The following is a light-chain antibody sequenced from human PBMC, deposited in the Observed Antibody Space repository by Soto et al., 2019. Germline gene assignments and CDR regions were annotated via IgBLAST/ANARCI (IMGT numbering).Light chain of an antibody. J-gene: IGKJ4*01. CDR2: KAS. CDR3: LQYNVYPLS. Sequence: DIQMTQSPSTLSASVGDRVTITCRARQNINRWLAWYQQRPGKAPNLLIHKASTLEVGVPSRFSDSASGTKFTLTISSLQPDDFAVYFCLQYNVYPLSFGGGTKVEIK. CDR1: QNINRW. V-gene: IGKV1-5*03.